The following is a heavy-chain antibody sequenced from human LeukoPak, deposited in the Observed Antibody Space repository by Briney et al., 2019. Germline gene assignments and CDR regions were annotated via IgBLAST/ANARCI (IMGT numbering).Heavy chain of an antibody. V-gene: IGHV1-24*01. J-gene: IGHJ4*02. D-gene: IGHD3-22*01. Sequence: ASVYLSCKVSGYTLTELSMHWVRQAPGKGLEWMGGFDPEDGETIYAQKFQGTLTMTEDTSTDTAYMELSSLRSEDTAVYYCATVSPGYYDSRGQSPLDYWGQGTLVTVSS. CDR2: FDPEDGET. CDR3: ATVSPGYYDSRGQSPLDY. CDR1: GYTLTELS.